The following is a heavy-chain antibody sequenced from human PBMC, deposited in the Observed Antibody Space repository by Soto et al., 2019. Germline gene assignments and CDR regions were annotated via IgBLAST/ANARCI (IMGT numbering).Heavy chain of an antibody. J-gene: IGHJ4*02. D-gene: IGHD3-10*01. CDR3: AQLALWFGEFGRGY. V-gene: IGHV3-23*01. Sequence: GESLRLSCAAPGIKFRDSAMSWVRQAPGKGLEWVSSISNNGDATYYADSVKGRFHISRDNSEKTVFLEMNSLRVEDTAVYFCAQLALWFGEFGRGYWGQGALVTVSS. CDR2: ISNNGDAT. CDR1: GIKFRDSA.